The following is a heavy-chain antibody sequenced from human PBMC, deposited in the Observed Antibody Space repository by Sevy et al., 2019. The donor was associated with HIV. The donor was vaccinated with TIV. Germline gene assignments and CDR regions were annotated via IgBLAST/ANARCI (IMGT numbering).Heavy chain of an antibody. CDR1: GFSFSDYY. D-gene: IGHD3-3*01. CDR2: ISSSSSYT. Sequence: GGSLRLSCAASGFSFSDYYMSWIRQAPGKGLEWVSYISSSSSYTNYADSVKGRFTISRDNAKNSLYLRMNSLRAEDTAVYYCAREAGGAYYGFWSGHRGAFDIWGQGTMVTVSS. J-gene: IGHJ3*02. CDR3: AREAGGAYYGFWSGHRGAFDI. V-gene: IGHV3-11*06.